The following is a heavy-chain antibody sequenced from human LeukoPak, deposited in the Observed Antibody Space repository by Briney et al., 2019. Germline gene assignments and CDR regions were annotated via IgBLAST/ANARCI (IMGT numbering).Heavy chain of an antibody. D-gene: IGHD5-18*01. CDR1: GYNFNCYG. J-gene: IGHJ3*02. CDR2: ITAGNGNT. Sequence: GASVKVSCKASGYNFNCYGICWVRQAPRQGLEWMGWITAGNGNTNYAQKVQGRVTMTTDTTTSTAYMELRSLRSDDTAVYFCARDLARGYSYGYNAFDIWGQGTMVTVSS. V-gene: IGHV1-18*01. CDR3: ARDLARGYSYGYNAFDI.